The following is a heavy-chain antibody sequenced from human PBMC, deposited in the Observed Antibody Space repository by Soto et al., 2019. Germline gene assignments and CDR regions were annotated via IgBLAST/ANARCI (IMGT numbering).Heavy chain of an antibody. CDR1: AGSITSSSFY. V-gene: IGHV4-39*01. CDR2: VYYTGST. CDR3: ASQLEGERMVTYQYYYCMDV. J-gene: IGHJ6*02. Sequence: SETLSPTCSVSAGSITSSSFYCGWLPQPPGKGLEGIGQVYYTGSTHRNPSLESRVTISVATSKHQCSLDLRYVTAADTTVEYCASQLEGERMVTYQYYYCMDVWGQGITVTVSS. D-gene: IGHD1-1*01.